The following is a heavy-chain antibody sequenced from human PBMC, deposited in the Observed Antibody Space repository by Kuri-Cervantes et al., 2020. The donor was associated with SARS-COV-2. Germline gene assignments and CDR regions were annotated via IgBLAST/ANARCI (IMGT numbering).Heavy chain of an antibody. V-gene: IGHV1-2*04. J-gene: IGHJ6*02. D-gene: IGHD6-6*01. CDR3: ARDPGYSSSSVYYYYGMDV. CDR1: GYTFTGYY. Sequence: ASVKVSCKASGYTFTGYYMHWVRQAPGQGLEWMGWINPNSGGTNYAPKFQGWVTMTRDTSISTAYMELSRLRSDDTAVYYCARDPGYSSSSVYYYYGMDVWGQGTTVTVSS. CDR2: INPNSGGT.